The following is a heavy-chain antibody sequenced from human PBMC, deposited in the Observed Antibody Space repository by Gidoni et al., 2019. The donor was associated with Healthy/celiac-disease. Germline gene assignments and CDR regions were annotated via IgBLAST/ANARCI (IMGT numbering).Heavy chain of an antibody. V-gene: IGHV3-64D*06. D-gene: IGHD6-13*01. Sequence: EVQLVESGGGLVQPGGSLSLSCSASGFTFSSYAMHWVRQAPGKGLEYVSAISSNGGSTYYADSVKGRFTISRDNSKNTLYLQMSSLRAEDTAVYYCVRATAAGTYYFDYWGQGTLVTVSS. CDR3: VRATAAGTYYFDY. CDR2: ISSNGGST. CDR1: GFTFSSYA. J-gene: IGHJ4*02.